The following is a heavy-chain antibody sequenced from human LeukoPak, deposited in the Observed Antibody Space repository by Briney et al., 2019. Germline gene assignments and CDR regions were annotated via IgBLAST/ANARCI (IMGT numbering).Heavy chain of an antibody. V-gene: IGHV4-39*01. CDR1: GGSISSSSYY. Sequence: SVTLSLTCTVSGGSISSSSYYWGWIRQPPGKGPEWIGSIYYSGSTYYNPSLKSRVTIFVDTSKNQFSLKLTSVTAADTAVYYCARLPTYCSGGSCYNGINWFDPWGQGTLVTVSS. J-gene: IGHJ5*02. D-gene: IGHD2-15*01. CDR2: IYYSGST. CDR3: ARLPTYCSGGSCYNGINWFDP.